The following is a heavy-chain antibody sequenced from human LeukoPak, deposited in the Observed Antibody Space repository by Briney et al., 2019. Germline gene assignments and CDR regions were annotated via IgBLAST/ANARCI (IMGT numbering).Heavy chain of an antibody. CDR2: ISSSSSYI. D-gene: IGHD2-15*01. CDR1: GFTFSSYS. V-gene: IGHV3-21*04. Sequence: SGGSLRLSCAASGFTFSSYSMNWVRQAPGKGLEWASSISSSSSYIYYADSVKGRFTISRDNSKNTLYLQMNSLRAEDTAVYYCAKMYCSGGSCYYFDYWGQGTLVTVSS. CDR3: AKMYCSGGSCYYFDY. J-gene: IGHJ4*02.